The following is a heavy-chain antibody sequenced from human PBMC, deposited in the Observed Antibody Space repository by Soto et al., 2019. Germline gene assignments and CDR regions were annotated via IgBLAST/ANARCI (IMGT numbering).Heavy chain of an antibody. CDR1: GFTFSSYA. CDR3: ARSMVYATYFDY. V-gene: IGHV3-30-3*01. Sequence: LRLSCAASGFTFSSYAMHWVRQAPGKGLEWVAVISYDGSNKYYADSVKGRFTISRDNSKNTLYLQMNSLRAEDTAVYYCARSMVYATYFDYWGQGTLVTVSS. J-gene: IGHJ4*02. CDR2: ISYDGSNK. D-gene: IGHD2-8*01.